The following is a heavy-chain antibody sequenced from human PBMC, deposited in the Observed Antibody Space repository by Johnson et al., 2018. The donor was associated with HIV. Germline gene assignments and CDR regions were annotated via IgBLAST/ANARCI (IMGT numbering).Heavy chain of an antibody. J-gene: IGHJ3*02. CDR1: GFTFSSYT. CDR3: ARDGQWGSTTWYSAFDS. CDR2: ISTNGGRT. V-gene: IGHV3-64*01. D-gene: IGHD6-13*01. Sequence: VQLVESGGILVQPGGSLRLSCAASGFTFSSYTMHWVRQAPGKGLEYVSSISTNGGRTHYANSVKGRFTISRDNSKNTLYLQMGSLRAEDMAVYYCARDGQWGSTTWYSAFDSWGQGTRVTVSS.